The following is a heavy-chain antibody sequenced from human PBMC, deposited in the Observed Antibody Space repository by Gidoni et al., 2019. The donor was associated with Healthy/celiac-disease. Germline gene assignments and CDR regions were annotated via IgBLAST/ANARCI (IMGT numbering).Heavy chain of an antibody. V-gene: IGHV3-15*07. CDR3: TTDSSDFWSGYYDY. D-gene: IGHD3-3*01. CDR2: IKSKTDGWTT. Sequence: EVQLVESGGGLVKPGGSLRLSCAASGFTFSNAWMTWVRPAPGKGLEWVGRIKSKTDGWTTDYAAPVKGRFTISRDDSKNTLYLQMNSLKTEDTAVYYCTTDSSDFWSGYYDYWGQGTLVTVSS. CDR1: GFTFSNAW. J-gene: IGHJ4*02.